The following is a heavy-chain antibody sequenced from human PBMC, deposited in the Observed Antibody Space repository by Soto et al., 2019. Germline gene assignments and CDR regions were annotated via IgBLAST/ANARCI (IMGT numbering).Heavy chain of an antibody. CDR1: GLTFSSYW. J-gene: IGHJ3*02. CDR3: ARGGYDSSGYRSSDAFDI. D-gene: IGHD3-22*01. CDR2: IKQDGSEK. Sequence: EVQLVESGGGLVQPGGSLRLSCAASGLTFSSYWMSWVRQAPGKGLEWVANIKQDGSEKYYVDSVKGRFTISRDNAKNSLYLQMNSLRAEDTAVYYCARGGYDSSGYRSSDAFDIWGQGTMVTVSS. V-gene: IGHV3-7*01.